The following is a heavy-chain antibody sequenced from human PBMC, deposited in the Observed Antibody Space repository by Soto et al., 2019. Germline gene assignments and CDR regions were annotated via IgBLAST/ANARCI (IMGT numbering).Heavy chain of an antibody. Sequence: PSETLSLTCAVSGGSISSGGYSWSWIRQPPGKGLEWIGYVYPSGNTYYNPSLKSRVTISVDRSKNQFSLKLSSVTAADTAVYYCARQSYYDSRGYFDYWGQGTLVTVSS. J-gene: IGHJ4*02. D-gene: IGHD3-22*01. CDR3: ARQSYYDSRGYFDY. CDR1: GGSISSGGYS. CDR2: VYPSGNT. V-gene: IGHV4-30-2*01.